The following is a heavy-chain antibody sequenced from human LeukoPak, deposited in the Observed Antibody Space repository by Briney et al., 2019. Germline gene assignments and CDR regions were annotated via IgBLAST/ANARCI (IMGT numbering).Heavy chain of an antibody. V-gene: IGHV3-33*08. CDR3: AREGPRGNSQFDY. D-gene: IGHD2/OR15-2a*01. Sequence: GGSLRLSCAVSGYTFSDHYIDWVRQAPGKGLEWVALIWYDGSNKYYADSVKGRLTISRDNSKNTLYLQMNSLRAEDTAVYYCAREGPRGNSQFDYWGQGTLVTVSS. J-gene: IGHJ4*02. CDR2: IWYDGSNK. CDR1: GYTFSDHY.